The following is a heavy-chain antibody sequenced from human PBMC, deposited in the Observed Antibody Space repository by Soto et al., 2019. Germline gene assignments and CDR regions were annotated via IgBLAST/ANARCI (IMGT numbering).Heavy chain of an antibody. J-gene: IGHJ4*02. CDR2: IYWDDDH. CDR1: GFSLSTSGVG. CDR3: AHRPNITVGYIFDY. Sequence: QITLKESSPTLVKPTQTLTLTCTVSGFSLSTSGVGVGWIRQPPGKALEWLALIYWDDDHRYSPSLKSRLTSTKDNSKNQVVLTMTNMDPVDTATYYCAHRPNITVGYIFDYWGQGTLVTVSS. D-gene: IGHD5-12*01. V-gene: IGHV2-5*02.